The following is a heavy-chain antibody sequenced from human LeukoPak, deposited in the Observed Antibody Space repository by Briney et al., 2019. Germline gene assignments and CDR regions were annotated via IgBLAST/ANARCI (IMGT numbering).Heavy chain of an antibody. Sequence: SETLSLTCTVSGGSISSYYWSWIRQPPGKGLEWIGYIYYSGSTNYNPSLKSRVTISVDTSKNQFSLKLSSVTAADTAVYYCARANRNFIAPRPGHFDYWGQGTLVTVSS. D-gene: IGHD6-6*01. V-gene: IGHV4-59*08. CDR2: IYYSGST. CDR3: ARANRNFIAPRPGHFDY. CDR1: GGSISSYY. J-gene: IGHJ4*02.